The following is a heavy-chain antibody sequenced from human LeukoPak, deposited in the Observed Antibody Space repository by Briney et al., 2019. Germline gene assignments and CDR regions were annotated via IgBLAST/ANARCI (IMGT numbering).Heavy chain of an antibody. CDR2: IYSGGST. V-gene: IGHV3-53*04. CDR3: AREYSSSRSDAFDV. Sequence: GGSLRLSCAASGFTVSSNYMSWVRQAPGKGLEWVSVIYSGGSTYYADSVKGRFTISRHNSENTLYLQMNSLTPEDTAVYYCAREYSSSRSDAFDVWGQGTMVSVSS. D-gene: IGHD6-13*01. CDR1: GFTVSSNY. J-gene: IGHJ3*01.